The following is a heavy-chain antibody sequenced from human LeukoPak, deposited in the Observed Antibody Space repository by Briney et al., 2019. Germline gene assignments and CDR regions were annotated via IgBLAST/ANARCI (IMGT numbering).Heavy chain of an antibody. Sequence: GGSLRLSCAASGFTFSSYWMHWVRQAPGKGLVWVSRINTDGSSTSYADSVKGRFTISRDNAKNTLYLQMNSLRAEDTAVYYCATLRYFDWPEAFDIWGQGTMVTVSS. J-gene: IGHJ3*02. V-gene: IGHV3-74*01. CDR3: ATLRYFDWPEAFDI. CDR1: GFTFSSYW. D-gene: IGHD3-9*01. CDR2: INTDGSST.